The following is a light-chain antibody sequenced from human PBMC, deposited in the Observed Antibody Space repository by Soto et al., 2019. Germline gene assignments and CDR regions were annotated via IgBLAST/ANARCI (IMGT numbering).Light chain of an antibody. Sequence: EIVLTQSPATLSLSPGDIATLSCRASQSIGLAIAWYQHKPGQAPRLFIFDASQRATGIPARFRGSGSGTDFTLSISSLEPEDFAFYYCQQRTDRPPWTFGQGTKVDIK. V-gene: IGKV3-11*01. CDR1: QSIGLA. CDR3: QQRTDRPPWT. J-gene: IGKJ1*01. CDR2: DAS.